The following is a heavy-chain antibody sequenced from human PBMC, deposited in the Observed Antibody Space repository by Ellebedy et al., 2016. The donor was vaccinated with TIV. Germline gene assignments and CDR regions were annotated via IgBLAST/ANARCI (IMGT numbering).Heavy chain of an antibody. Sequence: AASVKVSCKASGYTFTGYYMHWVRQAPGQGLEWMGWINPNSGDTNYAQKFQGRVTMTRDTSISTAYMELSRLRSDDTAVYYCARDETLLGDDAFDIWGQGTMVTVSS. J-gene: IGHJ3*02. CDR1: GYTFTGYY. CDR2: INPNSGDT. V-gene: IGHV1-2*02. D-gene: IGHD1-26*01. CDR3: ARDETLLGDDAFDI.